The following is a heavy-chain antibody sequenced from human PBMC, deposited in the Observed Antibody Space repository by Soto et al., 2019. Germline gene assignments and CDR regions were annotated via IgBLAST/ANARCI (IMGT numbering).Heavy chain of an antibody. CDR2: IKQDGSEK. D-gene: IGHD3-3*01. Sequence: GSLRLSCAASGFTFSSYWMSWVRQAPGKGLEWVANIKQDGSEKYYVDSVKGRFTISRDNAKNSLYLQMNSLRAEDTAVYYCARDWYDFWSGTPDYWGQGTLVTVSS. V-gene: IGHV3-7*01. CDR1: GFTFSSYW. J-gene: IGHJ4*02. CDR3: ARDWYDFWSGTPDY.